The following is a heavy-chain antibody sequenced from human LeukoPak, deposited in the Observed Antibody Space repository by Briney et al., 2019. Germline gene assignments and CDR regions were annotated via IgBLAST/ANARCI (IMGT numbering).Heavy chain of an antibody. CDR2: INHSGST. J-gene: IGHJ4*02. Sequence: SETLSLTCAVYGGSFSGYYWSWIRQPPGKGLEWIGEINHSGSTNYNPSLKSRVTISVDTSKNQFSLKLSSVTAADTAVYYCARGRRDGYNDYWGQGTLDTVSS. CDR1: GGSFSGYY. D-gene: IGHD5-24*01. V-gene: IGHV4-34*01. CDR3: ARGRRDGYNDY.